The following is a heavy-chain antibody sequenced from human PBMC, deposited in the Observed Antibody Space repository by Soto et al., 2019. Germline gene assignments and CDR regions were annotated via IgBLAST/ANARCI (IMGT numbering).Heavy chain of an antibody. CDR2: IIPIFGTA. Sequence: QVQRVQSGAEVKKPGSSVKVSCKASGGTFSSYAISWVRQAPGQGLEWMGGIIPIFGTANYAQKFQGRVTITADESTSTAYMELSSLRSEDTAVYYCAGLGEGYVWGTGGWFDPWGQGTLVTVSS. V-gene: IGHV1-69*01. CDR3: AGLGEGYVWGTGGWFDP. D-gene: IGHD3-16*01. J-gene: IGHJ5*02. CDR1: GGTFSSYA.